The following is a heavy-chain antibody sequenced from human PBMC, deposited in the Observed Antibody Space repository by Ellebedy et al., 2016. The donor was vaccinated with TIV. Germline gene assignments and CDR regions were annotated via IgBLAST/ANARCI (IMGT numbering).Heavy chain of an antibody. J-gene: IGHJ6*02. V-gene: IGHV4-34*01. CDR2: INHSGST. D-gene: IGHD3-16*01. CDR1: GGSFSGYY. CDR3: AREGVGGRYGMDV. Sequence: SETLSLXXAVYGGSFSGYYWSWIRQPPGKGLEWIGEINHSGSTYYNPSLKSRVTISVDRSKNQFSLKLSSVTAADTAVYYCAREGVGGRYGMDVWGQGTTVTVSS.